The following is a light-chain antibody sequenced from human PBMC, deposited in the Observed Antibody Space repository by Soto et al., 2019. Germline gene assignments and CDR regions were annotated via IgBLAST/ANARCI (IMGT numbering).Light chain of an antibody. CDR2: GAS. Sequence: EIVLTQSPGTLSLSPGERATLSCRASQSLSRTYLAWYQQNPGQAPRLLIYGASSRATGIPDRFSGSGYGTDSTLTISRLEPEDFAVYFCQQHASSPRTFGQGTKVEIK. CDR1: QSLSRTY. V-gene: IGKV3-20*01. CDR3: QQHASSPRT. J-gene: IGKJ1*01.